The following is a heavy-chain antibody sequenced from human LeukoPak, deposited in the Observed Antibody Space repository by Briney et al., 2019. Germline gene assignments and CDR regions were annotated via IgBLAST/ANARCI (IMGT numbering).Heavy chain of an antibody. D-gene: IGHD6-19*01. CDR2: INPHSGGT. CDR1: VYTFTGYY. V-gene: IGHV1-2*02. Sequence: ASVNASCKPCVYTFTGYYMHWVRQAPEQGLEWMGWINPHSGGTNYAQKLEGRVTMTRDTSISTAYMELSRLRSDDTAVYYCAGDAPEVGGTPDWGQGTLVTVSS. CDR3: AGDAPEVGGTPD. J-gene: IGHJ4*02.